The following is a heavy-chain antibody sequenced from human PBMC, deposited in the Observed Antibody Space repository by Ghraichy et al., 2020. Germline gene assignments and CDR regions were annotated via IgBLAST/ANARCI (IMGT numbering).Heavy chain of an antibody. D-gene: IGHD6-6*01. CDR1: GFSLSTSGVG. CDR3: AHRQDHGWPSSSSINAFDI. Sequence: SGPTLVKPTQTLTLTCTFSGFSLSTSGVGVGWIRQPPGKALEWLALIYWDDDKRYSPSLKSRLTITKDTSKNQVVLTMTNMDPVDTATYYCAHRQDHGWPSSSSINAFDIWGQGTMVTVSS. V-gene: IGHV2-5*02. J-gene: IGHJ3*02. CDR2: IYWDDDK.